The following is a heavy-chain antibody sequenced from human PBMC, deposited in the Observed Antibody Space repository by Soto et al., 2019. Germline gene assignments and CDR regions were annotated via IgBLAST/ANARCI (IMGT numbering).Heavy chain of an antibody. J-gene: IGHJ6*02. CDR2: ISHSAST. D-gene: IGHD2-2*01. Sequence: SETLSLTCAVSGGSISSASYSWSWIRQSPGKGLEWIGYISHSASTYYNPSLKSRVTMSVDGSKSQFSLQLSAVTAADTAVYYCARLRGTSYYHYGMDVWGQGTTVTVSS. CDR1: GGSISSASYS. CDR3: ARLRGTSYYHYGMDV. V-gene: IGHV4-30-2*06.